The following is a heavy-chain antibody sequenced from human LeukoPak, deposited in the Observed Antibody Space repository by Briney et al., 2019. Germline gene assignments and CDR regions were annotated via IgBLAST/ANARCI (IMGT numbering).Heavy chain of an antibody. D-gene: IGHD3-10*01. J-gene: IGHJ2*01. CDR3: ARDGDEGFDL. V-gene: IGHV4-59*01. CDR1: GGSFSGYY. CDR2: IYYSGST. Sequence: SETLSLTCAVYGGSFSGYYWSWIRQPPGKGLEWIGYIYYSGSTNYNPSLKSRVTISVDTSKNQFSLKLSSVTAADTAVYYCARDGDEGFDLWGRGTRVTVSS.